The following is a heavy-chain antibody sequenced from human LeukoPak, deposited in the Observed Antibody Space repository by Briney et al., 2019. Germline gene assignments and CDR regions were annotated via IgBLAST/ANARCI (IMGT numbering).Heavy chain of an antibody. CDR3: AVVGGNGDYYFDY. CDR2: IYTSGST. D-gene: IGHD4-23*01. CDR1: GGSISSYY. Sequence: PSETLSLTCTVSGGSISSYYWSWIRQPAGKGLEWIGRIYTSGSTNCNPPLKSRVTMSVDTSKNQFSLKLSSVTAADTAVYYCAVVGGNGDYYFDYWGQGTLVTVSS. J-gene: IGHJ4*02. V-gene: IGHV4-4*07.